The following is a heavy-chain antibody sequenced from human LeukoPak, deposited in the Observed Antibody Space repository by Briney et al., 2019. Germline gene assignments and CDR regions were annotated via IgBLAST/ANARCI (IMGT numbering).Heavy chain of an antibody. V-gene: IGHV4-39*01. CDR1: GGTFSNSRYS. D-gene: IGHD1-26*01. CDR3: ARGASRGERLGWFDP. CDR2: INYSGST. Sequence: SETLSLTCTASGGTFSNSRYSWGRIRQPPGKGLDRLGRINYSGSTYYNPSPERRVTISVDTSKYQFFLKLSSVTAADTAVYYCARGASRGERLGWFDPWGQGTLVTVSS. J-gene: IGHJ5*02.